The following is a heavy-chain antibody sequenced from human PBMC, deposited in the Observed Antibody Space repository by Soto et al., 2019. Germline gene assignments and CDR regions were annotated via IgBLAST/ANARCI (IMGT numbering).Heavy chain of an antibody. J-gene: IGHJ6*02. CDR3: AKMGRDSSGYYSSFYYGMDV. Sequence: GSLRLSCAASGFTFSSYAMSWVRQAPGKGLEWVSAISGSGGSTYYADSVKGRFIISRDNSKNTLYLQMNSLRAEDTAVYYCAKMGRDSSGYYSSFYYGMDVWGQGTTVTVSS. V-gene: IGHV3-23*01. CDR1: GFTFSSYA. CDR2: ISGSGGST. D-gene: IGHD3-22*01.